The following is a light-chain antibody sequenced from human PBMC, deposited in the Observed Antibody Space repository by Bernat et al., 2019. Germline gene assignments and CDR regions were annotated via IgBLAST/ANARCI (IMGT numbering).Light chain of an antibody. CDR3: SAWDSSLSAWV. CDR1: NNNVGNQG. Sequence: QAGLTQPPSVSKGLRQTATLTCTGNNNNVGNQGAAWLQQHQGHPPKLLSYRNNDRPSGKSERFSASRSANTASLTITGLQPEDEADYYCSAWDSSLSAWVFGGGTKLTVL. CDR2: RNN. V-gene: IGLV10-54*04. J-gene: IGLJ3*02.